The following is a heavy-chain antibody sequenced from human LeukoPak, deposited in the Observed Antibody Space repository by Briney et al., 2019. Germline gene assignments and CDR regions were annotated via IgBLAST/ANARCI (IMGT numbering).Heavy chain of an antibody. V-gene: IGHV1-46*01. D-gene: IGHD6-6*01. Sequence: ASVKVSCKASGYTFTNYYMHWVRQAPGQGLEWMGIINPNDGSTSYAQKFQGRVSMTRDTPIGTVHMELSSLSSEDTAVYYCARDLPQHNSSSYFYYYGMDVWGQGTTVTVFS. CDR1: GYTFTNYY. CDR3: ARDLPQHNSSSYFYYYGMDV. J-gene: IGHJ6*02. CDR2: INPNDGST.